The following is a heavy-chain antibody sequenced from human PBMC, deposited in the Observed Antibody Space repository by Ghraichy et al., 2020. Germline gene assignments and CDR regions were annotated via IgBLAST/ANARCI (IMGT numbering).Heavy chain of an antibody. Sequence: GGSLRLSFAASGFTFSSYGMHWVRQAPGKGLEWVAVISYDGINKYYADSVKGRFTISRDNSKNTLYLQMNSLRVEDTAVYYCAKDWQKLDYWGQGTLVTVSS. CDR3: AKDWQKLDY. CDR2: ISYDGINK. D-gene: IGHD6-13*01. J-gene: IGHJ4*02. CDR1: GFTFSSYG. V-gene: IGHV3-30*18.